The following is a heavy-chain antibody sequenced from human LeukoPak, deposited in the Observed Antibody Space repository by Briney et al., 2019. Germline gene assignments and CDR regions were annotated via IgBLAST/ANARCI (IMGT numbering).Heavy chain of an antibody. CDR1: GYLFTNYW. D-gene: IGHD5-18*01. Sequence: GESLKIPCKGSGYLFTNYWMGWVRQMSGKGLEWMGIIFPGDSDTRYSPSFQGQVTISADKSINTVYLQWSSLKASDTAMYYCARKRGYSYGDLDCWGQGTQVTVSS. CDR2: IFPGDSDT. J-gene: IGHJ4*02. CDR3: ARKRGYSYGDLDC. V-gene: IGHV5-51*01.